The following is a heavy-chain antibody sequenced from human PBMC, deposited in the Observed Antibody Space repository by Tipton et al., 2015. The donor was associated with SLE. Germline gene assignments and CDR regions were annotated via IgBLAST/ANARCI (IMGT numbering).Heavy chain of an antibody. Sequence: SLRLSCAASGFTVSSNYMSWVRQAPGKGLEWVSVIYSGGSTYYADSVKGRFTISRDNSKNTLYLQMNSLRAEDTAVYYCARGPGYYYDSSGSFDYWGQGTLVTVSS. CDR3: ARGPGYYYDSSGSFDY. J-gene: IGHJ4*02. D-gene: IGHD3-22*01. CDR1: GFTVSSNY. V-gene: IGHV3-66*02. CDR2: IYSGGST.